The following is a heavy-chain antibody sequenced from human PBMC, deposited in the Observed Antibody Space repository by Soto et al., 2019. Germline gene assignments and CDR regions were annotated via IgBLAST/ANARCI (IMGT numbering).Heavy chain of an antibody. D-gene: IGHD4-17*01. CDR2: ISSTGKNI. CDR3: GRSHGAGSY. J-gene: IGHJ4*02. CDR1: GFTFIDYY. Sequence: QVRLVESGGDVVKPGESLRLSCVASGFTFIDYYMNWVRQAPGKGLEWISYISSTGKNIYYSDSVKGRFIVSRDNAKNSLFLQMNSLTADDTAVYYCGRSHGAGSYWGQGTRVTVSS. V-gene: IGHV3-11*01.